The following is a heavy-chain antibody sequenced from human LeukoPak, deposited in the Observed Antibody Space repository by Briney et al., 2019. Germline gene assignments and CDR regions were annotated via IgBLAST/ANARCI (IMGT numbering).Heavy chain of an antibody. V-gene: IGHV1-24*01. J-gene: IGHJ6*02. D-gene: IGHD6-6*01. CDR2: FDPEDGET. CDR1: GYTLTELS. Sequence: ASVKVSCKVSGYTLTELSMHWVRQAPGKGLEWMGGFDPEDGETIYAQKFQGRVTMTEDTSTDTAYMELSSLRSEDTAVYYCASFPSTRLFDGMDVWGQGTTVTVSS. CDR3: ASFPSTRLFDGMDV.